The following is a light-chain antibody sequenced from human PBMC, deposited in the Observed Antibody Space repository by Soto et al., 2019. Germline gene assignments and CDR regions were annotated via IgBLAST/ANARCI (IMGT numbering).Light chain of an antibody. CDR3: QSYDSSLSGAV. CDR1: SSNIGTSNIGAGYD. CDR2: RNN. J-gene: IGLJ3*02. V-gene: IGLV1-40*01. Sequence: QPVLTQPPSVSGAPGQRVTISCTGSSSNIGTSNIGAGYDVHWYQQHPGTAPKLLIYRNNNRPSGVPDRFSASKSGTSATLAITGLQAEDEADYYCQSYDSSLSGAVFGGGTKLTVL.